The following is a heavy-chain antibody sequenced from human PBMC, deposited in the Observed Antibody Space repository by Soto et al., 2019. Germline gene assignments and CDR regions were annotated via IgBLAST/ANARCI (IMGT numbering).Heavy chain of an antibody. CDR2: ISGSGGSA. J-gene: IGHJ6*02. Sequence: EVQLLESGGGVVQPGGSLRLTCAASGFSLGSSGMSWVRQAPGKGLEWVSSISGSGGSAYYADSVKGRFTISRDNAKNSVFLQMNSLRPEDTALYFCARSWSSSTSGRVDVWGQGTTVTVSS. CDR3: ARSWSSSTSGRVDV. D-gene: IGHD6-13*01. V-gene: IGHV3-23*01. CDR1: GFSLGSSG.